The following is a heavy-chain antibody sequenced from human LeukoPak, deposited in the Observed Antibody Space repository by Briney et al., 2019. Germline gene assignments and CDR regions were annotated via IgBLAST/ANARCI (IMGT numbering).Heavy chain of an antibody. J-gene: IGHJ5*02. CDR3: ARRSSSSRGYSGSARPFNWFDP. Sequence: SETLSLTCTVSGGSISSYYWSWIRQPPGKGLEWIGYIYYSGSTNYNPSLKSRVTISVDTSKNQFSLKLSSVTAADTAVYYCARRSSSSRGYSGSARPFNWFDPWGQGTLVTVSS. CDR1: GGSISSYY. D-gene: IGHD5-12*01. V-gene: IGHV4-59*12. CDR2: IYYSGST.